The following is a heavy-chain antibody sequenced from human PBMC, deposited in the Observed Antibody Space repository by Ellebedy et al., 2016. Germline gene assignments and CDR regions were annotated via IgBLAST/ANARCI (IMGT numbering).Heavy chain of an antibody. D-gene: IGHD4-11*01. CDR1: GFSLTPNQVV. V-gene: IGHV2-5*01. J-gene: IGHJ4*02. Sequence: SGPTLVKPTQTLTLTCSFSGFSLTPNQVVVGWIRQPPGKALEWLAFIYGNDIKRYSPSLKNRLTITKDTSKNQVVLTMTNMAPVDTATYYCAHRTTVTSVDYWGQGTLVTVSS. CDR3: AHRTTVTSVDY. CDR2: IYGNDIK.